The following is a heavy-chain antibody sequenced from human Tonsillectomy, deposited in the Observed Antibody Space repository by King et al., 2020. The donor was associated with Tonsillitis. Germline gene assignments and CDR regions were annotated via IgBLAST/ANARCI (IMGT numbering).Heavy chain of an antibody. J-gene: IGHJ3*02. V-gene: IGHV3-30*04. Sequence: VQLVESGGGVVQPGRSLRLSCAASGFTFSSSAMHWVRQAPGKGLEWVAIISYDGSNEYYADSVKGRFTISRDNSKNTLYLQMNSLRAEDTAVYYCARDLSGSGYYELSGGAFDIWGQGTMVTVSS. CDR2: ISYDGSNE. CDR3: ARDLSGSGYYELSGGAFDI. CDR1: GFTFSSSA. D-gene: IGHD3-22*01.